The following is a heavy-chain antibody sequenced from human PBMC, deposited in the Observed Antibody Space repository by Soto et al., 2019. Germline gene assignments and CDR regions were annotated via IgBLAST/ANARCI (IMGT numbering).Heavy chain of an antibody. J-gene: IGHJ6*02. Sequence: SETVSLTXTVSGGSISSFYWSWIRQPAGKGLEWIGRIYTSGSTNYNPSLKSRVTMSVDTSKNQFSLKLTSVTAADTAVYHCARDLGYFDSGSSANNYYYGMDVWGRGTTVTVSS. CDR2: IYTSGST. CDR3: ARDLGYFDSGSSANNYYYGMDV. D-gene: IGHD3-10*01. CDR1: GGSISSFY. V-gene: IGHV4-4*07.